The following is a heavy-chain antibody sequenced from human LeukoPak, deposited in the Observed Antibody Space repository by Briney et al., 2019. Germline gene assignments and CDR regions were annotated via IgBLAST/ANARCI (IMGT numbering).Heavy chain of an antibody. J-gene: IGHJ4*02. V-gene: IGHV4-59*08. CDR1: GGSISGYY. D-gene: IGHD6-6*01. Sequence: PSETLSLTCTVSGGSISGYYCSWVRQPPGKEMEWIGYVYSSGNTNYNPSLKSRVTLSVDTSKNQFSLKLVSVTAADTAVYYCARHRAYSSSSPLDYWGQGTLVTVSS. CDR3: ARHRAYSSSSPLDY. CDR2: VYSSGNT.